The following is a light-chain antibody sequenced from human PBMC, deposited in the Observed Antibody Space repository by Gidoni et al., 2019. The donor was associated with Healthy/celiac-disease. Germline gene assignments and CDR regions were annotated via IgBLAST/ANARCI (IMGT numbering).Light chain of an antibody. Sequence: ESQMTQSPSSLSASVGDRVTITCRASQGISNYLAWYQQKPGKVPKLLIYAASTLQSGVPSRFSCSGSGTHFTLTISSLQPEDVATYYCQKYNSAPRTFGQGTKVEIK. CDR2: AAS. V-gene: IGKV1-27*01. CDR1: QGISNY. CDR3: QKYNSAPRT. J-gene: IGKJ1*01.